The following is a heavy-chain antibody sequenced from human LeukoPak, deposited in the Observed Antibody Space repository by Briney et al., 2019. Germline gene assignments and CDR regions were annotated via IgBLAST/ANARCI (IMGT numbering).Heavy chain of an antibody. J-gene: IGHJ4*02. CDR2: IYYSGHT. CDR1: GGSISNSSHY. CDR3: ASQRDYYGSGSLDY. D-gene: IGHD3-10*01. Sequence: SETLSLTCTVSGGSISNSSHYWGWIRQPPGKGLERIGSIYYSGHTYYNPSLKSRVTISLDTSKNQFSLRLSSVTAADTAVYYCASQRDYYGSGSLDYWGQGTLVTVSS. V-gene: IGHV4-39*07.